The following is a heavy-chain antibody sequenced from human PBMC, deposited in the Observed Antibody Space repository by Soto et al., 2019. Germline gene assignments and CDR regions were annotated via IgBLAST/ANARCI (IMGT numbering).Heavy chain of an antibody. J-gene: IGHJ5*02. V-gene: IGHV1-18*01. CDR3: TRCARVTPVGECWFDP. CDR2: ISAYNGNT. Sequence: QVQLVQSGADLKKPEASVKVSCKTSGYAFIDYGITWVRQAPGQGLEWIGWISAYNGNTLYARNLQDRVTMTIDTATNTAHMELRSLRTDDTALYYCTRCARVTPVGECWFDPWGQGTLVTVSS. CDR1: GYAFIDYG. D-gene: IGHD3-10*01.